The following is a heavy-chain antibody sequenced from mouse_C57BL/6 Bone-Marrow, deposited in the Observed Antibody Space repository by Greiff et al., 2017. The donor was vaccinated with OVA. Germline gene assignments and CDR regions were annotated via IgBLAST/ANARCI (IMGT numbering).Heavy chain of an antibody. CDR2: INPNNGGT. Sequence: SGPELVKPGASVKIPCKASGYTFTDYNMDWVKQSHGKSLEWIGDINPNNGGTIYNQKFKGKATLTVDKSSSTAYMELRSLTSEDTAVYYCARGSNSGDWFAYWGQGTLVTVSA. CDR3: ARGSNSGDWFAY. J-gene: IGHJ3*01. CDR1: GYTFTDYN. D-gene: IGHD2-5*01. V-gene: IGHV1-18*01.